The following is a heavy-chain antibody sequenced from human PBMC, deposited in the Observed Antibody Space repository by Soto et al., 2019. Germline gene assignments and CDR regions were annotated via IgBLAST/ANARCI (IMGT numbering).Heavy chain of an antibody. CDR1: GGSFSGYY. V-gene: IGHV4-34*01. CDR2: INHSGST. J-gene: IGHJ5*02. Sequence: SETLSLTCAVYGGSFSGYYWSWIRQPPGKGLEWIGEINHSGSTNYNPSLKSRVTISVDTSKNQFSLKLSSVTAADAAVYYCARASSSWYYWFDPWGQGTLVTVSS. D-gene: IGHD6-13*01. CDR3: ARASSSWYYWFDP.